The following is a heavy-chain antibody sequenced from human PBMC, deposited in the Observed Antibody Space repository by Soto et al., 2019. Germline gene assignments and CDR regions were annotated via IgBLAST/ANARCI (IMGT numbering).Heavy chain of an antibody. Sequence: SETLSLTCAVYGGSFSGYCWSWIRQRPGKGLEWIGEINHSGSTNYNPSLKSRVTISVDTSKNQFSLKLSSVTAADTAVYYCARHEGYYYYMDVWGKGTTVTVSS. CDR3: ARHEGYYYYMDV. CDR1: GGSFSGYC. V-gene: IGHV4-34*01. J-gene: IGHJ6*03. CDR2: INHSGST.